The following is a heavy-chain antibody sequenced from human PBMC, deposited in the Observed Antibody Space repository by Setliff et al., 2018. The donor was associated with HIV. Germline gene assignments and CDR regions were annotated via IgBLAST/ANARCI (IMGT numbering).Heavy chain of an antibody. D-gene: IGHD3-9*01. J-gene: IGHJ4*02. Sequence: PSETLSLTCTVSGDSITGHYWNWIRQPPGKGLEWIGYIYYSGSTYSNPSLESRVSISIETSKNQFSLKLSSVTAADTAVYYCAREDNVQTGYDYWGQGTLVTVSS. CDR1: GDSITGHY. CDR3: AREDNVQTGYDY. CDR2: IYYSGST. V-gene: IGHV4-59*11.